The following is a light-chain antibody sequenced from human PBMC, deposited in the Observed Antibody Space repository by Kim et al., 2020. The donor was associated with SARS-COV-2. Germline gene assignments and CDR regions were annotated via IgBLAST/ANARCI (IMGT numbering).Light chain of an antibody. V-gene: IGLV2-14*03. CDR1: SNDVGGYND. J-gene: IGLJ3*02. CDR3: SSYTSSSTWV. Sequence: GQSSTISCTGTSNDVGGYNDVSWYQQHPGKAPKLMIYDVSNRPSGVSNRFSGSKSGNTAALTISGLQAEDEADYYCSSYTSSSTWVFGGGTQLTVL. CDR2: DVS.